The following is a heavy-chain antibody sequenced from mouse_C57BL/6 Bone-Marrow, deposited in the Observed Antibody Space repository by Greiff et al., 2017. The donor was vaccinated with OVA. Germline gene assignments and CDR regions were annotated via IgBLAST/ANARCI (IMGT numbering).Heavy chain of an antibody. V-gene: IGHV1-15*01. D-gene: IGHD2-3*01. Sequence: VQLQQSGAELVRPGASVTLSCKASGYTFTDYEMHWVKQTPVHGLEWIGAIDPETGGTAYNQKFKGKAILTADKSSSTAYMELRSLTSEDSAVYYCTRQGVYDGPKGYFDYWGQGTTLTVSS. CDR3: TRQGVYDGPKGYFDY. CDR2: IDPETGGT. CDR1: GYTFTDYE. J-gene: IGHJ2*01.